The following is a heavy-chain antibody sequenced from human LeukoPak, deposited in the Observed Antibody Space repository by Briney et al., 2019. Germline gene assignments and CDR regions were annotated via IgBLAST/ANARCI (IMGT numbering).Heavy chain of an antibody. J-gene: IGHJ4*02. Sequence: PGGSLRLSCAASGFTFSSYAMSWVRQAPGKGLEWVSAISGSGGGTYYADSVKGRFTISRDNSKNTLYLQMNSLRAEDTAVYYCAKSSRPGLCGGDCYFDYWGQGTLVTVSS. CDR3: AKSSRPGLCGGDCYFDY. V-gene: IGHV3-23*01. CDR1: GFTFSSYA. D-gene: IGHD2-21*02. CDR2: ISGSGGGT.